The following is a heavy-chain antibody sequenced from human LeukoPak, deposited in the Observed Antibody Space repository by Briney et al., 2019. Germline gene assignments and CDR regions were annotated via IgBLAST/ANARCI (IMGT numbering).Heavy chain of an antibody. V-gene: IGHV5-51*01. Sequence: GEPLQISCQGSGSPFTSYWIGWVRQLPGKGLEWMGIIYPGDSDTRYSPSFQGQVPISADKSISTAYLQWSSLKASDTAMYYCARHGSGSYYDAFDIWGQGTMVTVSS. J-gene: IGHJ3*02. CDR3: ARHGSGSYYDAFDI. CDR2: IYPGDSDT. CDR1: GSPFTSYW. D-gene: IGHD1-26*01.